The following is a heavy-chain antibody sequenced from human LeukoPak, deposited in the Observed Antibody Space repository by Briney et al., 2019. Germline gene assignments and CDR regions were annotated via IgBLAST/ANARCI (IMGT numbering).Heavy chain of an antibody. J-gene: IGHJ3*02. Sequence: ASVKVSCKASGYTFTGYYMHWVRQAPGQELEWMGWINPNSGGTNYAQKFQGRVTMTRDTSISTVYMELSRLRSDDTAVYYCAGNGWELLGRAFDIWGQGTMVTVSS. CDR3: AGNGWELLGRAFDI. V-gene: IGHV1-2*02. CDR1: GYTFTGYY. D-gene: IGHD1-26*01. CDR2: INPNSGGT.